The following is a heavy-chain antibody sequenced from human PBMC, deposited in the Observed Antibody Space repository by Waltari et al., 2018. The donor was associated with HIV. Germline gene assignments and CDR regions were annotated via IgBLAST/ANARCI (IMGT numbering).Heavy chain of an antibody. J-gene: IGHJ4*02. CDR1: SLTFANYA. D-gene: IGHD2-8*02. V-gene: IGHV3-49*03. CDR3: TSGHVSGGVDF. Sequence: EVQLVESGGGLVQPGRSLRISCKVSSLTFANYALNWFRQAPGKGLEGVAFIGSKEYPGPIDHAPSVRGRFVVSLDDSKNIAYLQMDSLRSDDTAVYYCTSGHVSGGVDFWGPGTLVSVSS. CDR2: IGSKEYPGPI.